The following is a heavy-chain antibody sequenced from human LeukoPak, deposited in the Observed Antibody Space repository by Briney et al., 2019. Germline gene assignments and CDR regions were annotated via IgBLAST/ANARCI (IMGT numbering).Heavy chain of an antibody. J-gene: IGHJ1*01. CDR2: ISWNSGSI. V-gene: IGHV3-9*01. CDR3: AKDSGSYYSNVEYFQH. D-gene: IGHD1-26*01. Sequence: GGSLRLSCAASGFTFDDYAMHWVRQAPGKGLEWVSGISWNSGSIGYADSVKGRFTISRDNAKNSLYLQMNSLRAEDTALYYCAKDSGSYYSNVEYFQHWGQGTLVTVSS. CDR1: GFTFDDYA.